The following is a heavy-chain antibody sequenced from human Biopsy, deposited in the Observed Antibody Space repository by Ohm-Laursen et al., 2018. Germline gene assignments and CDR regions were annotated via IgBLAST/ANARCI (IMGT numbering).Heavy chain of an antibody. Sequence: SLRLSCSASGFIFDDYAMHWVRHAPGKGLEWVSGISWNSVGIGYADSVKGRFTISRDNAKNFLYLEMNNLRPEDTALYYCAKIHCSGGSCYSNAFDMWGHGTRVTVS. V-gene: IGHV3-9*01. CDR2: ISWNSVGI. CDR3: AKIHCSGGSCYSNAFDM. CDR1: GFIFDDYA. D-gene: IGHD2-15*01. J-gene: IGHJ3*02.